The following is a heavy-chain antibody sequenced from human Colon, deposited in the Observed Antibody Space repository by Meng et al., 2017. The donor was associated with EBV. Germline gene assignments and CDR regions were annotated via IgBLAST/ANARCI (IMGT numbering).Heavy chain of an antibody. CDR3: TTLYGDSIS. J-gene: IGHJ4*02. CDR2: IYHSGRT. CDR1: GCSISSGDYY. D-gene: IGHD4-17*01. V-gene: IGHV4-30-4*03. Sequence: QVQLQESGPGLVKPFTTLSLTCTVSGCSISSGDYYRRWIRQPPGKGLEWIGEIYHSGRTNYNPSVKSRVSMSVDKSQNHFSLRLSSVTAADTAVYYCTTLYGDSISWGQGTLVTVSS.